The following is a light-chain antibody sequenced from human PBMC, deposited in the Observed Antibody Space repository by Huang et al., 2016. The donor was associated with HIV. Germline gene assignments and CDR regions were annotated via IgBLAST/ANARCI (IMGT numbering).Light chain of an antibody. CDR2: AAS. CDR1: QSINQY. V-gene: IGKV1-39*01. J-gene: IGKJ2*01. CDR3: QQSCGTRRT. Sequence: DIQMAQSPSSLSASVGDRVTITCRASQSINQYLNWYQQRSGRAPTLLIFAASSLQGGVPERFSGGGAGTNFTLTIDGLQPEDAATYYCQQSCGTRRTFGQGT.